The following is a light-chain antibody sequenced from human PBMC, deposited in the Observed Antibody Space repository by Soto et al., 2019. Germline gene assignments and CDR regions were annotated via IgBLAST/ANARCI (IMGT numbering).Light chain of an antibody. J-gene: IGKJ2*01. CDR2: TAS. Sequence: DIQMTQSPSTLAASVGDRVTITCRASQSISTWLAWYQQKPGKAPKLLIYTASSLESGDPSRFSGSGSGTEFTLTISSLQPDDFATYYCQQYNRHSSYTFGQGTKLEIK. CDR3: QQYNRHSSYT. V-gene: IGKV1-5*03. CDR1: QSISTW.